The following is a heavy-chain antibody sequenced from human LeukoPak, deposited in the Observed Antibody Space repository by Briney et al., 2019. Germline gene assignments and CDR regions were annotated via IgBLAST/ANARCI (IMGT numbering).Heavy chain of an antibody. D-gene: IGHD3/OR15-3a*01. CDR3: ARYMILGFFFDY. CDR2: ISWNSGNI. CDR1: GFNFDDYA. J-gene: IGHJ4*02. Sequence: GRSLRLSCAASGFNFDDYAMHWVRQAPGKGLEWVSGISWNSGNIVYADSVKGRFTISRDNSKNTLYLQMNSLRAEDTAVYYCARYMILGFFFDYWGQGTLVTVSS. V-gene: IGHV3-9*01.